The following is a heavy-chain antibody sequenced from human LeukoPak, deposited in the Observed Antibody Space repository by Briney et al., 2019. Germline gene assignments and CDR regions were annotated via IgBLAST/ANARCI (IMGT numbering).Heavy chain of an antibody. D-gene: IGHD3-16*01. CDR2: IHSSGST. CDR3: ARIEGDNSLDY. J-gene: IGHJ4*02. CDR1: GGSISDYY. Sequence: SETLSLTCTVSGGSISDYYWTWIRQPPGKGLEWIAYIHSSGSTNYNPSLKSRVIISVDTSRSQLSLKLSSVAAADTAVYYCARIEGDNSLDYWGQGTLVTVSS. V-gene: IGHV4-59*01.